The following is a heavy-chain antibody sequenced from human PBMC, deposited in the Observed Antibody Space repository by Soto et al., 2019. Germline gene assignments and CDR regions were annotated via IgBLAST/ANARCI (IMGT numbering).Heavy chain of an antibody. CDR1: LYTFTSYG. CDR3: ARACSSTSCYEDYYYYYMDV. J-gene: IGHJ6*03. V-gene: IGHV1-18*01. CDR2: ISAYNGNT. D-gene: IGHD2-2*01. Sequence: ASVKVSCKASLYTFTSYGIILVRQAPGQGLEWMGWISAYNGNTNYAQKLQGRVTMTTDTSTSTAYMELRSLRSDDTAVYYCARACSSTSCYEDYYYYYMDVWGKGTTVTVSS.